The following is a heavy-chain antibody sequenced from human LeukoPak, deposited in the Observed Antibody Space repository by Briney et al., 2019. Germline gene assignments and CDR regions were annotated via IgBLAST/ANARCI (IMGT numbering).Heavy chain of an antibody. D-gene: IGHD2-15*01. CDR2: ISWNSGSI. J-gene: IGHJ4*02. Sequence: PGGSLRLSCAASGFTFDDYAMHWVRQAPGKGLEWVSGISWNSGSIGYADSVKGRFTISRDNSKNTLYLEMNSLKVEDTAVYYCARGYCYGVSCYFFDSWGQGTLVTVSS. CDR1: GFTFDDYA. CDR3: ARGYCYGVSCYFFDS. V-gene: IGHV3-9*01.